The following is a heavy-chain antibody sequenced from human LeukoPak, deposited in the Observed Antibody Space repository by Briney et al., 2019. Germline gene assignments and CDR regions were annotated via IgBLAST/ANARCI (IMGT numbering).Heavy chain of an antibody. J-gene: IGHJ2*01. CDR1: GYRFNTYW. CDR3: ARVHDSSGYYWYFDL. D-gene: IGHD3-22*01. V-gene: IGHV5-51*01. CDR2: IYPGNSDH. Sequence: GESLKISCKGSGYRFNTYWIAWVRQMPGKGLEGMGIIYPGNSDHRYRPSFQGQVTMSADKSISTAYLQWNSLKASDTAMYYCARVHDSSGYYWYFDLWGRGTLVTVSS.